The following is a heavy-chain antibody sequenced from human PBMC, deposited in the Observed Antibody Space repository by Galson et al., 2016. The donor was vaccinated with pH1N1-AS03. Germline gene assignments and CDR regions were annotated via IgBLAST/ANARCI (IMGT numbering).Heavy chain of an antibody. J-gene: IGHJ6*02. Sequence: PALVKPTQTLTLTCTVSGFSLSTGGMRVSWIRQPPGKALEWLGRIDWDDGTFYSTSLKTRLTISKDTSKNQVVLTMTNMDPVDPGTYYCARTLNYNTGLDVWGPGATVTVSS. V-gene: IGHV2-70*04. D-gene: IGHD5-24*01. CDR2: IDWDDGT. CDR3: ARTLNYNTGLDV. CDR1: GFSLSTGGMR.